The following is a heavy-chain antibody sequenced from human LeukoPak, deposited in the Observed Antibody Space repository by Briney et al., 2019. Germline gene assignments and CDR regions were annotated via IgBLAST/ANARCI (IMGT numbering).Heavy chain of an antibody. J-gene: IGHJ4*02. CDR3: AKGLSGDFDN. CDR1: GFTFSSFW. CDR2: INSVGSST. D-gene: IGHD5-24*01. Sequence: GGSLRLSCAASGFTFSSFWMHWVRQAPGKGLVWVSRINSVGSSTSYADSVKGRFTISRGNSKNTLYLHMNSLRVEDTALYYCAKGLSGDFDNWGQGTLVTVSS. V-gene: IGHV3-74*01.